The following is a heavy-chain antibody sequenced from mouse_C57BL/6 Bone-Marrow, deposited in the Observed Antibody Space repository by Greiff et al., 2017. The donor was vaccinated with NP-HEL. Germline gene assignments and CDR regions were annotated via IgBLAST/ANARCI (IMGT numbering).Heavy chain of an antibody. CDR3: ARAAAYYGSKGY. Sequence: QVQLQQSGAELARPGASVKLSCKASGYTFTSYGISWVKQRTGQGLEWIGEIYPRSGNPYYNEKFKGKATLTADKSSSTAYMELRSLTSEDSAVYFCARAAAYYGSKGYWGQGTTLTVSS. CDR2: IYPRSGNP. CDR1: GYTFTSYG. V-gene: IGHV1-81*01. J-gene: IGHJ2*01. D-gene: IGHD1-1*01.